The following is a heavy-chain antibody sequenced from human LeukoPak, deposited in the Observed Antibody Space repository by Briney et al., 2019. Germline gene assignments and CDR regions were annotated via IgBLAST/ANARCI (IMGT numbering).Heavy chain of an antibody. Sequence: SETLSLTCAVYGGSFSGYYWSWIRQPPGKGLEWIGEINHSGSTNYNPSLKSRVTISVDTSKNQFSLKLSSVTAADTAVYYCARGGASTVVHHPGAFDIWGQGTMVTVSS. CDR2: INHSGST. V-gene: IGHV4-34*01. CDR1: GGSFSGYY. J-gene: IGHJ3*02. D-gene: IGHD4-23*01. CDR3: ARGGASTVVHHPGAFDI.